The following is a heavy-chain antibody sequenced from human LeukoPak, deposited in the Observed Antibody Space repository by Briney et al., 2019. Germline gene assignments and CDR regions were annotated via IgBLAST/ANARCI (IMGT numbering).Heavy chain of an antibody. Sequence: SETLSLTCTVSGGSISSGDYYWSWIRQPPGKGLEWIGRIYTSGSTNYNPSLKSRVTMSVDTSKNQFSLKLSSVTAADTAVYYCARVGPGGLRFLEWLPNAFDIWGQGTMVTVSS. D-gene: IGHD3-3*01. CDR2: IYTSGST. CDR1: GGSISSGDYY. J-gene: IGHJ3*02. V-gene: IGHV4-61*02. CDR3: ARVGPGGLRFLEWLPNAFDI.